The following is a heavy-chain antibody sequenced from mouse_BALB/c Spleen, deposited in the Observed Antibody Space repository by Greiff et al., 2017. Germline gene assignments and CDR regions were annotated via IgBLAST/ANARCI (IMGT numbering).Heavy chain of an antibody. V-gene: IGHV14-1*02. Sequence: EVQLQQSGAELVRPGALVKLSCKASGFNIKDYYMHWVKQRPEQGLEWIGWIDPENGNTIYDPKFQGKASITADTSSNTAYLQLSSLTSEDTAVYYCARGAGTMAYWGQGTLVTVSA. CDR2: IDPENGNT. J-gene: IGHJ3*01. D-gene: IGHD4-1*01. CDR3: ARGAGTMAY. CDR1: GFNIKDYY.